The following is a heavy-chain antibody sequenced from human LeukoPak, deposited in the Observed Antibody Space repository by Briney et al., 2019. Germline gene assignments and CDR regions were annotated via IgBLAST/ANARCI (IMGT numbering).Heavy chain of an antibody. D-gene: IGHD3-10*01. J-gene: IGHJ4*02. CDR1: GGSISSSSYY. CDR2: IYYSGST. CDR3: ARQTLYYGSPSDFDY. Sequence: SETLSLTCTVSGGSISSSSYYWSWIRQPPGKGLEWIGYIYYSGSTNYNPSLKSRVTISVDTSKNQFSLKLSSVTAADTAVYYCARQTLYYGSPSDFDYWGQGTLVIVSS. V-gene: IGHV4-61*01.